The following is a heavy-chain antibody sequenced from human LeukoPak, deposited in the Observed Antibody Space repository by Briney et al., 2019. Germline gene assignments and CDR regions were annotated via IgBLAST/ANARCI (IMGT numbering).Heavy chain of an antibody. CDR3: ARRASSGRSVDAFDI. CDR1: GYTFTDYY. D-gene: IGHD6-19*01. CDR2: INPNSGGT. Sequence: ASVKVSCKASGYTFTDYYMHWVRQAPGQGLEWMGWINPNSGGTNYAQKFQGRVTMTRDTSISTAYMELSRLRSDDTAVYYCARRASSGRSVDAFDIWGQGTMVTVSS. V-gene: IGHV1-2*02. J-gene: IGHJ3*02.